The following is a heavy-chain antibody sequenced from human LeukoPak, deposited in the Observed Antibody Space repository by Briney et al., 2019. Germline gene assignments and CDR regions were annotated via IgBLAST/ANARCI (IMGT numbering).Heavy chain of an antibody. CDR1: GDTVSSNSAA. CDR3: AREQQLVYSPLYNWFDP. CDR2: TYYRSKWYN. V-gene: IGHV6-1*01. J-gene: IGHJ5*02. Sequence: SQTLSLTCAISGDTVSSNSAAWNWIRQSPSRRLEWMGRTYYRSKWYNDYALSVKSRITINPDTSKNQFSRQLNSVTPEDTAVYYCAREQQLVYSPLYNWFDPWGQGTLVTVSS. D-gene: IGHD6-13*01.